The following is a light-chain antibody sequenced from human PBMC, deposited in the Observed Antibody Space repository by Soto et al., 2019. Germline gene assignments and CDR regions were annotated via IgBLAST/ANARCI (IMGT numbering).Light chain of an antibody. CDR1: SSNIGAGHD. CDR2: GNS. J-gene: IGLJ3*02. V-gene: IGLV1-40*01. Sequence: QPVVTQPPSVSGAPGQRVTISCTGSSSNIGAGHDVHWYQQLPGTAPKLLIYGNSNRPSGVPDRFSGSKSGTSASLAITGLQAEDEADYYCQSYDSSLSALFGGGTKLTVL. CDR3: QSYDSSLSAL.